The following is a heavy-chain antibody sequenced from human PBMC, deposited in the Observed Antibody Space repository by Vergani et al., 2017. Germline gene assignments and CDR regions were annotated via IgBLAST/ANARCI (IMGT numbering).Heavy chain of an antibody. D-gene: IGHD3-3*01. V-gene: IGHV3-23*01. CDR3: AKGSRLYYDFWSGYSDYYMDV. J-gene: IGHJ6*03. Sequence: EVKLWEWGGGLVQPGGSLRLSCAASGFTFSSYAMSWVRQAPGKGLEWVSAISGSGGSTYYADSVKGRFTISRDNSKNTLYLQMNSLRAEDTAVYYCAKGSRLYYDFWSGYSDYYMDVWGKGTTVTVSS. CDR1: GFTFSSYA. CDR2: ISGSGGST.